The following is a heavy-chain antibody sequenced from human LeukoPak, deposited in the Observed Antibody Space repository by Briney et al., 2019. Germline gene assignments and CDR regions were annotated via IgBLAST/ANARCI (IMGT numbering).Heavy chain of an antibody. Sequence: EASVKVSCTASGGTFSSYAISWVRQAPGQGLEWMGGIIPIFGTANYAQKFQGRVTITADESTSTAYMELSSLRSEDTAVYYCARDPSPHSNPLYPEWYYYYGMDVWGQGTTVTVSS. CDR2: IIPIFGTA. D-gene: IGHD4-11*01. CDR3: ARDPSPHSNPLYPEWYYYYGMDV. V-gene: IGHV1-69*13. CDR1: GGTFSSYA. J-gene: IGHJ6*02.